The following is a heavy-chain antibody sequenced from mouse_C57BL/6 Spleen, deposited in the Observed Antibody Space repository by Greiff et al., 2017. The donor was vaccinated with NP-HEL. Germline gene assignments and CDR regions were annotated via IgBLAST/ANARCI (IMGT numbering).Heavy chain of an antibody. CDR3: ARSNWDRFAY. CDR2: INPSTGGT. D-gene: IGHD4-1*01. Sequence: EVQLQQSGPELVKPGASVKISCKASGYSFTGYYMNWVKQSPEKSLEWIGEINPSTGGTTYNQKFKAKATLTVDKSSSTAYMQLKSLTSEDSAVYYCARSNWDRFAYWGQRTLVTVSA. J-gene: IGHJ3*01. V-gene: IGHV1-42*01. CDR1: GYSFTGYY.